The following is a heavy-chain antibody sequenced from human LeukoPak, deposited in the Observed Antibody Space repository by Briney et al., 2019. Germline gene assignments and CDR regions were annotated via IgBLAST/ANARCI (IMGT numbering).Heavy chain of an antibody. CDR1: GYTFSSYA. CDR2: VIPILGIA. D-gene: IGHD6-13*01. CDR3: ARGIAALTLSTAFDX. J-gene: IGHJ3*02. Sequence: ASVKVSCKASGYTFSSYAMHWVRQAPGQGLEWMGRVIPILGIANYAQKFQGRVTVTADKSTSTAYMELSSLRSEDTAVYYCARGIAALTLSTAFDXXXQGTMVTVSS. V-gene: IGHV1-69*04.